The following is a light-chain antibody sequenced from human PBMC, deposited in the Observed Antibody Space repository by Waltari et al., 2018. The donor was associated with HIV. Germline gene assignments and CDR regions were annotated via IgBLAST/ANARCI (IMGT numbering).Light chain of an antibody. CDR2: TAS. V-gene: IGKV1-39*01. J-gene: IGKJ5*01. CDR3: QQSYTTATT. CDR1: QTIDTC. Sequence: DIQMTQSPSSLSASVGDRVTITCRASQTIDTCLEWYQQKPGKAPKLLISTASSLQSGVPSRFSGSGSGTDFTLTISSLQPEDFVTYYCQQSYTTATTFGQGTRLEIK.